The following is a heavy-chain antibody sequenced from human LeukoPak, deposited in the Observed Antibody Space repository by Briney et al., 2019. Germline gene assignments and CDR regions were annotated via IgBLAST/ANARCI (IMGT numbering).Heavy chain of an antibody. V-gene: IGHV6-1*01. D-gene: IGHD3-9*01. Sequence: SQTLSLTCAISGDSVSSNSAAWNWIRQSPSRGLEWLGRTYYRSKWYHDYAVSVKSRITINPDTSKIQFSLQLNSVTPEDTAVYYCATQLVIESGGMDVWGQGTMVTVSS. CDR2: TYYRSKWYH. CDR3: ATQLVIESGGMDV. CDR1: GDSVSSNSAA. J-gene: IGHJ6*02.